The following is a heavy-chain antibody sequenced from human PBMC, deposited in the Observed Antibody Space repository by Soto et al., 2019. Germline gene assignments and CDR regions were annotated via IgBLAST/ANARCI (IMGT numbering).Heavy chain of an antibody. CDR2: IKSKTDGGTT. V-gene: IGHV3-15*01. CDR3: TTRFYYGSGSYYIKNY. J-gene: IGHJ4*02. Sequence: EVQLVESGGGLVKPGGSLRLSCAASGFTFSNAWMSWVRQAPGKGLEWVGRIKSKTDGGTTDYAAPVKGRFTIARDESKNALYLQMNSLKTEDTAVYYCTTRFYYGSGSYYIKNYWGQGTLVTVSS. D-gene: IGHD3-10*01. CDR1: GFTFSNAW.